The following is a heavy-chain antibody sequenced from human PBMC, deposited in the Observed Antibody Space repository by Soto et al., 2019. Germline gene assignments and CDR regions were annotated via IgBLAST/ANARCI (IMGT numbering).Heavy chain of an antibody. CDR2: ISHSDHST. CDR1: GFPFSRCA. J-gene: IGHJ4*02. D-gene: IGHD6-19*01. V-gene: IGHV3-23*01. CDR3: AKRGGDSGWGDFDS. Sequence: GGSLRLSCAASGFPFSRCAMNWVRQAPGKGLEWVSTISHSDHSTYYADSVKGRFTVSRDNSENTLYLQMNGLRAEDTAKYYCAKRGGDSGWGDFDSWGQGILVTVSS.